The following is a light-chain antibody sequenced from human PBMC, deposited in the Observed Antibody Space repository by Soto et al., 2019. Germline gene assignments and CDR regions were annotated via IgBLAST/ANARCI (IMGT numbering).Light chain of an antibody. Sequence: DIQMTQSPSSLSASVGDRVTITCRASQSISNYLNWYQQKPGKAPKLLIYAASILQSGVPSRFSGSGSGTDFTLTISSLHPEDFATYYCQQSYSTPTFGQGTKVDIK. CDR2: AAS. CDR3: QQSYSTPT. V-gene: IGKV1-39*01. J-gene: IGKJ1*01. CDR1: QSISNY.